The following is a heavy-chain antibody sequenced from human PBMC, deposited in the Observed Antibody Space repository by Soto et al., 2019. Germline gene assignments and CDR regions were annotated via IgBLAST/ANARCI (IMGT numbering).Heavy chain of an antibody. CDR2: IYSSGNT. V-gene: IGHV4-59*08. Sequence: QVQLQESGPGLVKTSETLSLTCTVSGGSISGYYWTWIRQPPGKGLEWIGYIYSSGNTNYNPSLPSLVTISVDTSKNQFSLKLSSVTAADTAVYYCARLACSTTRCFTYFDYWGQGALVTVSS. CDR3: ARLACSTTRCFTYFDY. CDR1: GGSISGYY. J-gene: IGHJ4*02. D-gene: IGHD2-2*02.